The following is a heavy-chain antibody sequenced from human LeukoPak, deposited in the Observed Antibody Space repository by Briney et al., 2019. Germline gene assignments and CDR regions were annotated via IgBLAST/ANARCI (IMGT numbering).Heavy chain of an antibody. CDR3: ARVRWFGDFGY. CDR2: MNPNSGNT. Sequence: ASVKVSCKASGYTFTSYDINWVRQATGQGLEWMGWMNPNSGNTGYAQKFQGRVTITRNTSTSTAYMELRSLRSDDTAVYYCARVRWFGDFGYWGQGTLVTVSS. V-gene: IGHV1-8*03. D-gene: IGHD3-10*01. CDR1: GYTFTSYD. J-gene: IGHJ4*02.